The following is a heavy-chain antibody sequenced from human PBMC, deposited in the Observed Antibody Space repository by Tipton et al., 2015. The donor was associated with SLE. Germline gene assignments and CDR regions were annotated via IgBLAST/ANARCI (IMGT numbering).Heavy chain of an antibody. CDR1: GGSISSHY. V-gene: IGHV4-59*11. Sequence: TLSLTCTVSGGSISSHYWSWIRQPPGKGLEWIGYIYYSGSTNYNPSLKSRVTISVDTSKNQFSLKLSAVTAADTAVYYCARDRDGDYPDAFDIWGQGKMVTVSS. CDR2: IYYSGST. J-gene: IGHJ3*02. D-gene: IGHD4-17*01. CDR3: ARDRDGDYPDAFDI.